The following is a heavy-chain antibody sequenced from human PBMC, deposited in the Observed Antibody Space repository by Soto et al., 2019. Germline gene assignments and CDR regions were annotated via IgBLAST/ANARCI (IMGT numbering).Heavy chain of an antibody. CDR3: TTDVNRIQVAGLYYYYGMDV. V-gene: IGHV3-15*01. J-gene: IGHJ6*02. Sequence: GGSLRLSCAASGFTFSNAWMSWVRQAPGKGLEWVGRIKSKTDGGTTDYAAPVKGRFTISRDDSKNTLYLQMNSLKTEDTAVYYCTTDVNRIQVAGLYYYYGMDVWGQGTTVTVSS. CDR1: GFTFSNAW. CDR2: IKSKTDGGTT. D-gene: IGHD6-19*01.